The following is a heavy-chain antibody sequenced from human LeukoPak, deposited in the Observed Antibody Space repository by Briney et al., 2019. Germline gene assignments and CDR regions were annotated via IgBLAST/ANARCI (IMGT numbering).Heavy chain of an antibody. D-gene: IGHD6-13*01. Sequence: NPSETLSLTCTVSGGSISSSSYYWGWIRQPPGKGLEWIGSIYYSGSTYYNPSLKSRVTISVDTSKDQFSLKLSSVTAADTAVYYCARFVEDIAAAVVPWGQGTLVTVSS. V-gene: IGHV4-39*01. CDR3: ARFVEDIAAAVVP. CDR2: IYYSGST. CDR1: GGSISSSSYY. J-gene: IGHJ5*02.